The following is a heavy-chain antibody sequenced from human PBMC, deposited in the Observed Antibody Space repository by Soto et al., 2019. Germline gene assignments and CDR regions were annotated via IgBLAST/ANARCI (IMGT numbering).Heavy chain of an antibody. V-gene: IGHV3-23*01. CDR3: VKRDDSSGHLS. CDR1: GFTFAHYA. CDR2: INNSGGFT. J-gene: IGHJ5*02. D-gene: IGHD3-22*01. Sequence: HPGGSLRLSCAASGFTFAHYAMHWVRQAPGEGLEWVSFINNSGGFTFYADSVKGRFTISRDNSRNTLYLQMNSLRADDTAVYYCVKRDDSSGHLSWGQGTLVTVSS.